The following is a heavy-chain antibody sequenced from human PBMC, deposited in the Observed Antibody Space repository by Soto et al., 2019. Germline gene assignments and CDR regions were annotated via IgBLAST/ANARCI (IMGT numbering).Heavy chain of an antibody. CDR1: GFSLSSIEMC. D-gene: IGHD1-1*01. Sequence: SGPTLVNPTQTLTLTCTFSGFSLSSIEMCVSWIRQPPGKALEWLALIDWDDDKFYSTSLKTRLTISKDTSKNQVVLTVTNMDPVDTATYYCARTSFSGYNKQFEYWGQGTLVTVSS. V-gene: IGHV2-70*01. CDR2: IDWDDDK. CDR3: ARTSFSGYNKQFEY. J-gene: IGHJ4*02.